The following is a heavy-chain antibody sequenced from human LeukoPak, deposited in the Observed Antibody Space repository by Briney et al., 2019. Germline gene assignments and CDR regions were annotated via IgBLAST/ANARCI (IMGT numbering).Heavy chain of an antibody. CDR1: GFSFSRYS. D-gene: IGHD7-27*01. CDR2: ISGSSSEI. V-gene: IGHV3-48*01. CDR3: ARGGTGDGNYFDT. Sequence: GGSLRLSCAASGFSFSRYSTNWVRQAPGKGLEWLSYISGSSSEIYYADSVKGRFTVSRDNAKNSLYLQMDSLRADDAAVFYCARGGTGDGNYFDTWGQGTLVTVSS. J-gene: IGHJ4*02.